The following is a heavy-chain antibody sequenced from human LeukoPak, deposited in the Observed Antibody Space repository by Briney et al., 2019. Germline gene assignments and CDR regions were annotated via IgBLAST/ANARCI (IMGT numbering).Heavy chain of an antibody. J-gene: IGHJ4*02. CDR2: INHSGST. CDR3: ARGSMDYYDSSGYWIPLFDY. V-gene: IGHV4-34*01. D-gene: IGHD3-22*01. Sequence: SETLSLTCAVSGGSFSGYYWSWVRQPPGKGLEWVWEINHSGSTNYNPSLKSRVTIPVDTSKNQFSLKLSSVTAADTAVYYCARGSMDYYDSSGYWIPLFDYCGQGTLVTVSS. CDR1: GGSFSGYY.